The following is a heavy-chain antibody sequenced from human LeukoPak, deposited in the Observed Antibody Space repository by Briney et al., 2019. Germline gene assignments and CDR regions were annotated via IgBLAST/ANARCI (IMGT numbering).Heavy chain of an antibody. V-gene: IGHV4-59*01. D-gene: IGHD3-3*01. CDR2: IYYSGST. CDR1: GGTSSSYY. CDR3: ARDSNGFGFWSGYYDY. J-gene: IGHJ4*02. Sequence: SETLSLTCTVSGGTSSSYYWSWLRQAPGQGLEWIGYIYYSGSTNYNPSLKSRVPISVDPSKNQFSLKLSSVTAADTAVYYCARDSNGFGFWSGYYDYWGQGTLVTVPS.